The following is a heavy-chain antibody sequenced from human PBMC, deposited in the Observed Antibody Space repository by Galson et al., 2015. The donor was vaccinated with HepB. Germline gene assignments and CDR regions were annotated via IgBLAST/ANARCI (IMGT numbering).Heavy chain of an antibody. CDR3: ARTITPAPIPLFDS. J-gene: IGHJ4*02. V-gene: IGHV3-74*01. D-gene: IGHD3-10*01. CDR1: GFTFSNHW. Sequence: LRLSCAASGFTFSNHWMHWVRQPPGKGLVWVSRVKSDGETADYADSVKGRFTISRDNAKNRLFLHMDSLTVDDTAVYFCARTITPAPIPLFDSWGQGTLVTVSS. CDR2: VKSDGETA.